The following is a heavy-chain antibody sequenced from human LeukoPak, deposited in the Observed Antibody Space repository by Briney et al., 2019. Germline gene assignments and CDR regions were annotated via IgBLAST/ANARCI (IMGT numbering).Heavy chain of an antibody. J-gene: IGHJ4*02. CDR2: IYYSGST. V-gene: IGHV4-39*07. CDR1: GGSISSGDYY. CDR3: ARTGYGDYPNRYYFDY. D-gene: IGHD4-17*01. Sequence: PSETLSLTCTVSGGSISSGDYYWSWIRQPPGKGLEWIGSIYYSGSTYYNPSLKSRVTISVDTSKNQFSLKLSSVTAADTAVYYCARTGYGDYPNRYYFDYWGQGTLVTVSS.